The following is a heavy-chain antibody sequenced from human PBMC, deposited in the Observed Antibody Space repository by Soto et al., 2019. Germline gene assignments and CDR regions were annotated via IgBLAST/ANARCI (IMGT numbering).Heavy chain of an antibody. V-gene: IGHV3-11*01. CDR2: ISSSGSTI. CDR3: ASSVVVPAARKNWYFDL. D-gene: IGHD2-2*01. Sequence: QVQLVESGGGLVKPGGSLRLSCAASGFTFSDYYMSWIHQAPGKGLEWVSYISSSGSTIYYADSVKGRFTISRDNAKNSLYLQMNSLRAEDTAVYYCASSVVVPAARKNWYFDLWGRGTLVTVSS. CDR1: GFTFSDYY. J-gene: IGHJ2*01.